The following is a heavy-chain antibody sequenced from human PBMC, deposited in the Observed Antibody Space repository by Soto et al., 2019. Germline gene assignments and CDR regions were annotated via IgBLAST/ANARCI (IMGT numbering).Heavy chain of an antibody. CDR1: GDSVSSNSAA. CDR2: TYYRSKWYN. J-gene: IGHJ4*02. D-gene: IGHD1-26*01. V-gene: IGHV6-1*01. Sequence: SQTLSLTCGISGDSVSSNSAAWNWLRQSPSRGLEWLGRTYYRSKWYNDYAVSVESRITINPDISKNHFSLQLNFVTPEDTAVYFCARGEQYSGRIFDYWGQGTLVTVSS. CDR3: ARGEQYSGRIFDY.